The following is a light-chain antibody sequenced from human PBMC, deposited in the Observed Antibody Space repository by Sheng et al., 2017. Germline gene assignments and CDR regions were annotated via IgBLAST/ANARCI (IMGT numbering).Light chain of an antibody. CDR3: QAWDSNTAVV. CDR1: KLGDKY. J-gene: IGLJ2*01. Sequence: SYEVTQPPSVSVSLGQTASITCSGDKLGDKYVCWYQQKPGQSPVVVIYQDNKRPSGIPERFSGSNSGNTATLTISGTQAIDEAAYYCQAWDSNTAVVFGGGTILTVL. V-gene: IGLV3-1*01. CDR2: QDN.